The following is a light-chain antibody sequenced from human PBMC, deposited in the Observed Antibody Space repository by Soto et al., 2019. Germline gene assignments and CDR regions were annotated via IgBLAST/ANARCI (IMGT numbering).Light chain of an antibody. V-gene: IGKV1-39*01. Sequence: DIQITQSRISLSASVGDGVTITCRSSHSIMTYLNWYQLKPGKPPRLLIYAASSLQSGVPSRFSGSGSGTDFTLTITNLQPEDFATYSCQQSYNSPQTLGQGTKVDIK. CDR2: AAS. CDR3: QQSYNSPQT. CDR1: HSIMTY. J-gene: IGKJ1*01.